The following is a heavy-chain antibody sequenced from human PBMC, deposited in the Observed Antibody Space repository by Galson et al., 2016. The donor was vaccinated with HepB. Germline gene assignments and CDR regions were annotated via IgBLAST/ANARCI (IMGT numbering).Heavy chain of an antibody. V-gene: IGHV1-18*04. Sequence: SVKVSCKASGYSFIRYGISWVRQAPGRRLEWMGWISAYNGNTDFVEKFQGRVTMTTDTSTSTAYMELRSLRSDDTAVYYCVRFVGKIVPGWGVMGYGMDVWGQGTTVTVSS. CDR2: ISAYNGNT. J-gene: IGHJ6*02. CDR1: GYSFIRYG. D-gene: IGHD3-16*01. CDR3: VRFVGKIVPGWGVMGYGMDV.